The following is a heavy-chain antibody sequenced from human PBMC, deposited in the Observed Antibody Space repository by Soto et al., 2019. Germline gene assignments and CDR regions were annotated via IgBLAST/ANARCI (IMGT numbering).Heavy chain of an antibody. Sequence: SETLSLTCSVSGGSITSGGYYWNWIRQHPGKGLEWIGYIYYGGITYYNPSLRSRVTISVDTSKNQFSLILSSVTSADTAVYYCARDQLSSGLYVWFDPWGQGTLVTVSS. J-gene: IGHJ5*02. CDR2: IYYGGIT. D-gene: IGHD6-25*01. CDR1: GGSITSGGYY. CDR3: ARDQLSSGLYVWFDP. V-gene: IGHV4-61*08.